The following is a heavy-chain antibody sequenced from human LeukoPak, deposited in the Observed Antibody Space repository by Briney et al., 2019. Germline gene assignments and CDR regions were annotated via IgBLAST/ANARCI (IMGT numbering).Heavy chain of an antibody. CDR1: GFTVSNNY. D-gene: IGHD6-19*01. J-gene: IGHJ4*02. V-gene: IGHV3-53*01. CDR3: AKGRQYSTGWYYFDY. Sequence: PGGSLRLSCAVSGFTVSNNYMSWVRQAPGKGLEWVSVIYSGGTTYYADSVKGRFSISRDNSKNPLYLQMNCLRAEDTAVYYCAKGRQYSTGWYYFDYWGQGTLVAVSS. CDR2: IYSGGTT.